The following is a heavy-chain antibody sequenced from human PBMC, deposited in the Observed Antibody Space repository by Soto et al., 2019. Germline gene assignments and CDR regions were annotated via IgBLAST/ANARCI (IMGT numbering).Heavy chain of an antibody. V-gene: IGHV3-7*01. CDR2: TRQDGGQS. Sequence: EVQLVESGGGLVQPGGSLRLSCEASGFTLSSYWMSWIRQAPGKGLEWVANTRQDGGQSYLVYSVQGRFTISRDNAKNSVYLQMNSLRAEDTAVYYCVRDGSTSWHFDSWGQGTLVTVSS. D-gene: IGHD6-19*01. CDR3: VRDGSTSWHFDS. J-gene: IGHJ4*02. CDR1: GFTLSSYW.